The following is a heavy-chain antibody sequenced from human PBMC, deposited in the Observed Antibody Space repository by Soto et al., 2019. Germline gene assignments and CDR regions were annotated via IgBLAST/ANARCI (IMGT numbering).Heavy chain of an antibody. J-gene: IGHJ4*02. CDR3: ARDYYDSSGYDSFVDY. Sequence: PGGSLRLSCAASGFTFSSYEMNWVRQAPGKGLEWVSYISSSGSTIYYADSVKGRFTISRDNAKNSLYLQMNSLRAEDTAVYYCARDYYDSSGYDSFVDYWGQGTLVTVSS. V-gene: IGHV3-48*03. CDR1: GFTFSSYE. D-gene: IGHD3-22*01. CDR2: ISSSGSTI.